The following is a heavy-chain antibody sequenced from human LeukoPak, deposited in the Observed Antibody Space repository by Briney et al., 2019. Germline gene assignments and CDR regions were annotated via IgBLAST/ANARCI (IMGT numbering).Heavy chain of an antibody. CDR3: ARDYGDLWAE. D-gene: IGHD4-17*01. Sequence: ASVKVSCKSSGYKFTVDYIHWVRQAPGQGLEWMGWINPNSGGTNYAQKFQGRVTMTRDTSISTAYMELSRLRSDDTAVYYCARDYGDLWAEWGQGTLVTVSS. J-gene: IGHJ4*02. CDR1: GYKFTVDY. V-gene: IGHV1-2*02. CDR2: INPNSGGT.